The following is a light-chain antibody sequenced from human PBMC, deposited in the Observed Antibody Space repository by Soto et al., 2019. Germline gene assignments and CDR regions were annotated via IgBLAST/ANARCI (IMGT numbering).Light chain of an antibody. CDR1: QSLGYSDGNTY. Sequence: DVVLTQSPLSLPVTLGQPASISCRSSQSLGYSDGNTYLNWFQQRPGQSPRRLIYKVSNRDSGVPDRFSGSGSRTEFTLKISRVEAEDVGVYYCMQGTHWPPFTFGPGTKVDIK. CDR3: MQGTHWPPFT. CDR2: KVS. V-gene: IGKV2-30*01. J-gene: IGKJ3*01.